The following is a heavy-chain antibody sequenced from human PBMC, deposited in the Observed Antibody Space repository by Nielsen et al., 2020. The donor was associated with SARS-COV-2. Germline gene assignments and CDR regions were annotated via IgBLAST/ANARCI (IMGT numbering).Heavy chain of an antibody. V-gene: IGHV3-23*01. CDR3: AKNPSRRDYGADY. CDR2: IGAIDGST. J-gene: IGHJ4*02. Sequence: GESLKISCAASGFPFMRYAMSWVRQAPGKGLEWVSSIGAIDGSTNYAESLRGRFTISRDNSKNTLYLQINSLRAKDTAMYYCAKNPSRRDYGADYWGQGTLVTVSS. D-gene: IGHD4-17*01. CDR1: GFPFMRYA.